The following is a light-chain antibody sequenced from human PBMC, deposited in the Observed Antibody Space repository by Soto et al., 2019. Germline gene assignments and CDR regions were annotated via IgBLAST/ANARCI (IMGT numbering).Light chain of an antibody. CDR1: QSVSSSY. CDR2: GAS. J-gene: IGKJ1*01. V-gene: IGKV3-20*01. Sequence: EIVWTQSPGTLSLSPGERANISGRASQSVSSSYLAWYQQKPGQAPRLLIYGASSRAAGIPDRFSGSGSGTDFTLTISRLEPEDFAVYYCQQYGSSPRTFGQGTRWIS. CDR3: QQYGSSPRT.